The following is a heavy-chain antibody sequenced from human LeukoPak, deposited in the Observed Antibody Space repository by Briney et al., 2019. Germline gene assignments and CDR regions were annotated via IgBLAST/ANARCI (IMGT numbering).Heavy chain of an antibody. D-gene: IGHD6-19*01. CDR3: ARDHGGWPYYYYYGMDV. Sequence: SETLSLTCSVSGDSVTSTYWSWIRQPPGKGLEWIAYGYHSESSNYNPSFRSRVTIPVDTSRNQFSLKLSSVTAADTAVYYCARDHGGWPYYYYYGMDVWGQGTTVTVSS. CDR1: GDSVTSTY. CDR2: GYHSESS. V-gene: IGHV4-59*02. J-gene: IGHJ6*02.